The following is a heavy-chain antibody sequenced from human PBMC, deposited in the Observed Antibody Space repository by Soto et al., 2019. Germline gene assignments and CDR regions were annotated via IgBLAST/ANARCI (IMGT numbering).Heavy chain of an antibody. V-gene: IGHV3-21*06. Sequence: GGSLRLSCAASGFTFTRYSMNWVRQAPGKGLEWVSSISSTTNYIYYGDSMKGRFTISRDNAKNSLYLEMNSLRAEDTAVYYCARESEDLTSNFDYWGQGTLVTFSS. J-gene: IGHJ4*02. CDR2: ISSTTNYI. CDR1: GFTFTRYS. CDR3: ARESEDLTSNFDY.